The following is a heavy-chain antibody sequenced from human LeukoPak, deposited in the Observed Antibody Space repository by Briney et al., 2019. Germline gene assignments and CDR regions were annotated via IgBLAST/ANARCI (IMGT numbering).Heavy chain of an antibody. D-gene: IGHD3-16*01. Sequence: ASVKVSCKASGYMFTGYYIYWVRQAPGQGLDLVGRINPSSGATDYAQKFQGRVTMTRDTSISTAYMELNTLRSDDTAVYYCATLGEDNTDTPFDYWGQGTLVTVSS. J-gene: IGHJ4*02. CDR1: GYMFTGYY. V-gene: IGHV1-2*06. CDR3: ATLGEDNTDTPFDY. CDR2: INPSSGAT.